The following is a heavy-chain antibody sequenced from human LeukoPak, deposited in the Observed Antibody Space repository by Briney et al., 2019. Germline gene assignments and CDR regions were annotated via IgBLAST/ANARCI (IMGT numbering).Heavy chain of an antibody. CDR1: GYSISSGYY. CDR2: IYHSGST. D-gene: IGHD2-15*01. J-gene: IGHJ6*02. V-gene: IGHV4-38-2*02. Sequence: SETLSLTCTVSGYSISSGYYWGWIRQPPGKGLEWIGSIYHSGSTYYNPSLKSRVTISVDTSKNQFSLKLSSVTAADTAVYYCARTGGGSYYYYYGMDVWGQGTTVTVSS. CDR3: ARTGGGSYYYYYGMDV.